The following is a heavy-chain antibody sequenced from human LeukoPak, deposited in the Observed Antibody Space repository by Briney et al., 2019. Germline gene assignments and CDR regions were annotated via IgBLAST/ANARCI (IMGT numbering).Heavy chain of an antibody. Sequence: PGGSLRLSCAASGFTFSDYYMSWIRQAPGKGLEWVSYISSSSSYPNYADSVKGRFTISRDNAKNSLYLQMNSLRAEDTAVYYCARFGTRGSGNQNGMDVWGKGTTVTVSS. V-gene: IGHV3-11*06. J-gene: IGHJ6*04. CDR2: ISSSSSYP. CDR3: ARFGTRGSGNQNGMDV. CDR1: GFTFSDYY. D-gene: IGHD3-10*01.